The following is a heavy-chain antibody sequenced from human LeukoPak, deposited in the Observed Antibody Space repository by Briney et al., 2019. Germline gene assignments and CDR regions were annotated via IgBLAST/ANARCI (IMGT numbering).Heavy chain of an antibody. Sequence: ASVKVSCXASGYTFTGYYMHWVRQAPGQGLEWMGRINPNSGGTNYAQKFQGRVTMTRDTSISTAYMELSRLRSDDTAVYYCARDDWGDYWYFDLWGRGTLVTVSS. V-gene: IGHV1-2*06. CDR1: GYTFTGYY. D-gene: IGHD3-9*01. CDR2: INPNSGGT. J-gene: IGHJ2*01. CDR3: ARDDWGDYWYFDL.